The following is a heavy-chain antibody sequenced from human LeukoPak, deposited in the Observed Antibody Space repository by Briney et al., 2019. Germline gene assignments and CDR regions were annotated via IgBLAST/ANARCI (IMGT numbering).Heavy chain of an antibody. CDR3: ARDERGGYGDNYFDY. J-gene: IGHJ4*02. CDR2: INPSGGST. Sequence: GASVKVSCKASGYTFTSYYMHWVRQAPGQGLEWMGIINPSGGSTSYAQKFQGRVTMTRDMSTSTVYMELSSLRSEDTAVYYCARDERGGYGDNYFDYWGQGTLVTVSS. D-gene: IGHD4-17*01. CDR1: GYTFTSYY. V-gene: IGHV1-46*01.